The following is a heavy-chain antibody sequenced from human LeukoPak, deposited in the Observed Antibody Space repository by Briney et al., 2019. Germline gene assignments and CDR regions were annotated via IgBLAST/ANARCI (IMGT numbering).Heavy chain of an antibody. CDR3: ARTLAVAPPYFDY. CDR2: INHSGST. J-gene: IGHJ4*02. V-gene: IGHV4-34*01. D-gene: IGHD6-19*01. Sequence: SETLSLTCAVYGGSFSGYYWSWIRQPPGKGLEWIGEINHSGSTNYNPSLKSRVTISVDTSKNQFSLKLSSVTAADTAVYYCARTLAVAPPYFDYWGQGTLVTVSS. CDR1: GGSFSGYY.